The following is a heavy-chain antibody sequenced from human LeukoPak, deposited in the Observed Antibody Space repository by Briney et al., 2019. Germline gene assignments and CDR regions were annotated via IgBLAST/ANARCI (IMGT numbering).Heavy chain of an antibody. Sequence: GGSLRLSCAASGFTFSSYGMHWVRQAPGKGLEWVAVISYDGSNKYYTDSVKGRFTISRDSSKNTLYLQMNSLRADDTAVYYCARDLGGATLDAFDIWGRGTMVTVSS. CDR1: GFTFSSYG. J-gene: IGHJ3*02. V-gene: IGHV3-30*03. D-gene: IGHD1-26*01. CDR2: ISYDGSNK. CDR3: ARDLGGATLDAFDI.